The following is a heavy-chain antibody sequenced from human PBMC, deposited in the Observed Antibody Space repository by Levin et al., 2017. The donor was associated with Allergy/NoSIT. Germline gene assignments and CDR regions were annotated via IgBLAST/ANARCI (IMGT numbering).Heavy chain of an antibody. J-gene: IGHJ4*02. CDR2: IYYSGST. V-gene: IGHV4-39*01. Sequence: PSETLSLTCTVSGGSISSSSYYWGWIRQPPGKGLEWIGSIYYSGSTYYNPSLKSRVTISVDTSKNQFSLKLSSVTAADTAVYYCARGEYQLYYFDYWGQGTLVTVSS. D-gene: IGHD2-15*01. CDR3: ARGEYQLYYFDY. CDR1: GGSISSSSYY.